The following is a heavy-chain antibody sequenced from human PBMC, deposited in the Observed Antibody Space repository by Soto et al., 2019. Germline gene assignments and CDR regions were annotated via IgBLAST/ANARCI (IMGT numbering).Heavy chain of an antibody. Sequence: GGSLRLSCAAPGLTFSNGWMSWVRQAPGKGLEWVGRIKSKIDGETIDYAAPVKDRFIISRDDSKYTMFLQMNSLKTEDTAVYYCTTDVAANDNSEWIAPWGQGTLVTVSS. D-gene: IGHD1-20*01. CDR1: GLTFSNGW. CDR3: TTDVAANDNSEWIAP. CDR2: IKSKIDGETI. J-gene: IGHJ5*02. V-gene: IGHV3-15*01.